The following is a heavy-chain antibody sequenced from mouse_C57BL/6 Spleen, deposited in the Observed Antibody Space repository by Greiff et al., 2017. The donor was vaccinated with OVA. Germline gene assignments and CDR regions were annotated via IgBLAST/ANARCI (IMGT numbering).Heavy chain of an antibody. CDR3: ARRYSNYRYYFDY. D-gene: IGHD2-5*01. CDR1: GYPFTTYP. Sequence: VKLVESGAELVKPGASVKMSSKASGYPFTTYPIEWMKQNHGKSLEWIGNFHPYNDDTKYNEKFKGKATLTVEKSSSTVYLELSRLTSDDSAVYYCARRYSNYRYYFDYWGQGTTLTVSS. V-gene: IGHV1-47*01. CDR2: FHPYNDDT. J-gene: IGHJ2*01.